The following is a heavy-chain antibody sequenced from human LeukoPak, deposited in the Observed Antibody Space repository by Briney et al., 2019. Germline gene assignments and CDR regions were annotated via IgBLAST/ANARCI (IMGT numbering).Heavy chain of an antibody. CDR1: GFTFASYS. D-gene: IGHD1-26*01. CDR3: AKGGKWDVTPFDY. CDR2: TSGGGGST. V-gene: IGHV3-23*01. J-gene: IGHJ4*02. Sequence: PGGSLRLSCAASGFTFASYSMNWVRQAPGKGLEWVSTTSGGGGSTYYADSVKGRFIISRDNSKNTLYLQVNSLRAEDTAVYYCAKGGKWDVTPFDYWGQGTLVTVSS.